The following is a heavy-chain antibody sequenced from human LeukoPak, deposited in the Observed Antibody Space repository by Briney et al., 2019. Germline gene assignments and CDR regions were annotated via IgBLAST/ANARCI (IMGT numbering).Heavy chain of an antibody. Sequence: SETLSLTCTVSGGSISSYYWSWVRQSPEGGLEWMGFIYYSGRTYYNPSLKGRATISVDTSKNQFSLSLNSVTAADTAVYYCVRESDWLFDHWGQGTLVTVSS. D-gene: IGHD3-9*01. V-gene: IGHV4-59*01. CDR3: VRESDWLFDH. J-gene: IGHJ4*02. CDR2: IYYSGRT. CDR1: GGSISSYY.